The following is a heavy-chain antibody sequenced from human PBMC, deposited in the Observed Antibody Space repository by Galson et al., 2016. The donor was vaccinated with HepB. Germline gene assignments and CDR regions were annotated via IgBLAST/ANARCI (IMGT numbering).Heavy chain of an antibody. Sequence: SLRLSGAAAGFTFRSHAMHWIRQAPGKGLEYVSDISSNRGTTYYESSVKGRFTISRDNSKNTLYLQMVSLRAEDMAVYYCARLQYQLISMGFYALDIWGQGPIDTASS. V-gene: IGHV3-64*01. D-gene: IGHD2-8*01. J-gene: IGHJ3*02. CDR3: ARLQYQLISMGFYALDI. CDR1: GFTFRSHA. CDR2: ISSNRGTT.